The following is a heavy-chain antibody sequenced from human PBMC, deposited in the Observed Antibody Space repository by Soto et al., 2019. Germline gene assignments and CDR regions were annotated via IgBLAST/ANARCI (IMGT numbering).Heavy chain of an antibody. V-gene: IGHV3-30-3*01. J-gene: IGHJ4*02. Sequence: QVQLVESGGGVVQPGRSLRLSCAASGFTFSSYAMHWVRQAPGKGLEWVAVISYDGSNKYYADSVKGRFTISRDNSKNALYLQMNSLGAEDTAVYYCASGPLALRFLELLVSQIDYWGQGTLVTVSS. CDR1: GFTFSSYA. CDR3: ASGPLALRFLELLVSQIDY. CDR2: ISYDGSNK. D-gene: IGHD3-3*01.